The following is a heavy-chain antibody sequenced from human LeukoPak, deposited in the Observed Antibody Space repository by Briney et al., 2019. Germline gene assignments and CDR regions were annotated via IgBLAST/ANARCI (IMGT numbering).Heavy chain of an antibody. CDR2: IYYSGST. Sequence: SETLPLTCTVSGGSNSSYYWSWIRQPPGKGLEWIGYIYYSGSTNYNPSLKSRVTISVDTSKNQFSLKLSSVTAADTAVYYCARTTGYFDWLFLDYWGQGTLVTVSS. J-gene: IGHJ4*02. D-gene: IGHD3-9*01. CDR3: ARTTGYFDWLFLDY. V-gene: IGHV4-59*01. CDR1: GGSNSSYY.